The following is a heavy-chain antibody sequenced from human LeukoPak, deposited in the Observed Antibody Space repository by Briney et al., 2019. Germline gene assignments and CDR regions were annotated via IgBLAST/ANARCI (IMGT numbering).Heavy chain of an antibody. D-gene: IGHD1-20*01. J-gene: IGHJ4*02. CDR3: ARDITGTTDDY. V-gene: IGHV3-66*02. Sequence: PGGSLRLSCAASGFTVGSNYMSWVRQAPGKGLEWVSVIYSGGSTYYADSVKGRFTISRDNSESTLYLQMNSLRAEDTAVYYCARDITGTTDDYWGQGTLVTVSS. CDR2: IYSGGST. CDR1: GFTVGSNY.